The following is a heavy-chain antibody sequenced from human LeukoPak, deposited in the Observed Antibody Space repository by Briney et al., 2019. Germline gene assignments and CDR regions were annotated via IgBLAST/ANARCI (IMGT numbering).Heavy chain of an antibody. V-gene: IGHV1-69*05. D-gene: IGHD3-10*01. CDR1: GGTFSSYA. Sequence: GASVKVSCKASGGTFSSYAISWVRQAPGQGLEWMGGIIPIFGTANYAQKLQGRVTMTTDTSTSTAFMELRSLRSDNTAVYYCARDFITMVRGVVRMFDPWGQGTLVTVSS. J-gene: IGHJ5*02. CDR3: ARDFITMVRGVVRMFDP. CDR2: IIPIFGTA.